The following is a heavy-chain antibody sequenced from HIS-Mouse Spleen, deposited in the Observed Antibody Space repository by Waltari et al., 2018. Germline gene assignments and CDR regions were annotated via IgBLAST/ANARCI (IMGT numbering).Heavy chain of an antibody. CDR3: ARGQSSSWYQH. V-gene: IGHV3-30*04. D-gene: IGHD6-13*01. CDR2: ISYDGSNK. J-gene: IGHJ1*01. Sequence: QVQLVESGGGVVQPGRSLRLSCAASGFTFSSYAMHWVRQAPGKGLEWVAVISYDGSNKYYADSVKGRFTISRDNSKNTLYLQMNSLRAEDTAVYYCARGQSSSWYQHWGQGTLVTVSS. CDR1: GFTFSSYA.